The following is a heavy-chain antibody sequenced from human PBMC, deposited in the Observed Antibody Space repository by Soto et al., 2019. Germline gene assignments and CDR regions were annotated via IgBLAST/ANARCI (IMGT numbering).Heavy chain of an antibody. V-gene: IGHV2-5*02. CDR1: GFSLSTSEVG. D-gene: IGHD6-13*01. Sequence: QITLKESGPSLVKPTQTLTLTCTFSGFSLSTSEVGVGWIRQPPGKALEWLALVYWDDDKRYRPSLKSKLTITKDTSKNQVVLTMTNMDPVYTATYYWAHASGAGKSPYFDSWGQGTLVTVSS. J-gene: IGHJ4*01. CDR3: AHASGAGKSPYFDS. CDR2: VYWDDDK.